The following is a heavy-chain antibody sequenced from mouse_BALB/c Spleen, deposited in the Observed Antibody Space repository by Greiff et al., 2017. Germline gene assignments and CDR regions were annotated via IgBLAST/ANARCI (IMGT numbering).Heavy chain of an antibody. CDR1: GYTFTSYY. Sequence: VQLQQPGAELVKPGASVKLSCKASGYTFTSYYMYWVKQRPGQGLEWIGGINPSNGGTNFNEKFKSKATLTVDKSSSTAFMQRSSLTSEDSAVYYCTREGSTMITTWFAYWGQGTLVTVSA. CDR3: TREGSTMITTWFAY. CDR2: INPSNGGT. V-gene: IGHV1S81*02. D-gene: IGHD2-4*01. J-gene: IGHJ3*01.